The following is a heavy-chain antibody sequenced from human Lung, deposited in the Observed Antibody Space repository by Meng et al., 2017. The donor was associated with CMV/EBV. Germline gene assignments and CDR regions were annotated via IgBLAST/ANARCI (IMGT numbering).Heavy chain of an antibody. Sequence: GGSLRLSCAASGFTFSSYAMHWVRQAPGKGLEWVAVISYDGSNKYYADSVKGRFTISRDNSKNTLYLQMNSLRAEDTAVYYCARTSGSDFHWGQGTLVTVSS. CDR3: ARTSGSDFH. D-gene: IGHD1-26*01. CDR1: GFTFSSYA. CDR2: ISYDGSNK. J-gene: IGHJ4*02. V-gene: IGHV3-30*04.